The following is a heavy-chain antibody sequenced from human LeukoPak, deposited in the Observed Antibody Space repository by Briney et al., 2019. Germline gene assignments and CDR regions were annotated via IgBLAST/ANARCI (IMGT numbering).Heavy chain of an antibody. CDR2: ISSSITYTTYT. V-gene: IGHV3-11*03. D-gene: IGHD6-19*01. J-gene: IGHJ3*02. CDR3: ARILPVAETLGGFDI. CDR1: GFSFSNYY. Sequence: KPGGSLRLSCAASGFSFSNYYMSWIRQAPGKGLEWVSYISSSITYTTYTKYADSVKGRFTVSGDNAKNSLYLQMSSLRAEDTAMYYCARILPVAETLGGFDIWGQGTMVTVSS.